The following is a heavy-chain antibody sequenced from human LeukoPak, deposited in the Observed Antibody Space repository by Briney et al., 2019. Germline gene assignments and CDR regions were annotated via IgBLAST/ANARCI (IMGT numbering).Heavy chain of an antibody. CDR3: ANEIRPNDY. J-gene: IGHJ4*02. D-gene: IGHD4-17*01. CDR2: ISISGSKT. Sequence: GGPLRLSCAASEFDFSSHAMTWVRQAPGKGLEWVSAISISGSKTYYADSVKGRFTISRDSSKNTLYLQMNSLRAEDTAVYYCANEIRPNDYWGQGTQVTVSS. CDR1: EFDFSSHA. V-gene: IGHV3-23*01.